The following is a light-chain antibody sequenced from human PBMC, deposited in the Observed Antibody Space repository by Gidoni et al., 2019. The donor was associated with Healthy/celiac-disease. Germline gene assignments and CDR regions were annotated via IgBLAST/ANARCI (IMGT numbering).Light chain of an antibody. J-gene: IGKJ1*01. CDR2: DAS. CDR1: QSVSSY. V-gene: IGKV3-11*01. Sequence: DIVLTQSPATLSFSPGERATLSCRARQSVSSYLAWYQQKPGQAPSLLIYDASNRTTVLPSRFSGSGSGTDFTLTISSLSPEDLVVYYWQQRSNWPRTFXXXTKVEIK. CDR3: QQRSNWPRT.